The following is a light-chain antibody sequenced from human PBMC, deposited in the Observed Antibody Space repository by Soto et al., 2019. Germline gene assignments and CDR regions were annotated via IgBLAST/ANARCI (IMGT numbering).Light chain of an antibody. V-gene: IGKV3-15*01. CDR1: QSVGTN. CDR3: QQYKTWSSIT. J-gene: IGKJ5*01. Sequence: EIVMTQSPATLSVSPGERATLSCRASQSVGTNLAWYQQKPAQAPSLLIYGASTRATGIPDRFSGSWSGTECTLTTSSLHAEDFVFYHWQQYKTWSSITFGQGTRLEIK. CDR2: GAS.